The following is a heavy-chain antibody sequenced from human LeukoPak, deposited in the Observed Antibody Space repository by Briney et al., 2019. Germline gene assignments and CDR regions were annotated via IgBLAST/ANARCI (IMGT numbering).Heavy chain of an antibody. V-gene: IGHV4-39*07. J-gene: IGHJ6*03. D-gene: IGHD3-10*01. CDR1: GGSISSSSYY. CDR3: ARSPSPGPSHYYYYMDV. Sequence: SETLTLTCTVSGGSISSSSYYWGWIRQPPGKGLEWIGSIYYSGSTYDNPSLKSRVTISVDTSKNQFSLKLSSVTAADTAVYYCARSPSPGPSHYYYYMDVWGKGTTVTVSS. CDR2: IYYSGST.